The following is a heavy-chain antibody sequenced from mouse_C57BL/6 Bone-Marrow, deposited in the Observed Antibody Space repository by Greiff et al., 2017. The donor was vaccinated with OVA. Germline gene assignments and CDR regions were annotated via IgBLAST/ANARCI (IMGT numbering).Heavy chain of an antibody. CDR3: AREGHYYGSRDAMDY. D-gene: IGHD1-1*01. CDR1: GYAFSSSW. J-gene: IGHJ4*01. V-gene: IGHV1-82*01. Sequence: QVQLQQSGPELVKPGASVKISCKASGYAFSSSWMNWVKQRPGKGLEWIGRIYPGDGDTNYNGKFKGKATLTADKSSSTAYMQLSSLTSEDSAVYFCAREGHYYGSRDAMDYWGQGTSVTVSS. CDR2: IYPGDGDT.